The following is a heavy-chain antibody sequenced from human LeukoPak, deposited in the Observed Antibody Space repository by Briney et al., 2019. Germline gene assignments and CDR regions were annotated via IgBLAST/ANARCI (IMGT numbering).Heavy chain of an antibody. V-gene: IGHV1-2*02. CDR2: INPNSGGT. J-gene: IGHJ3*01. Sequence: ASVKVSCKASGYTFTGYYMHWVRQAPGQGLEWMGWINPNSGGTKYAQKFRGRVTMTRDTSIGAAYMEMNRMTSGDAAVYFCARLNYRSGNYDAFDFWGQGTMVTVSS. CDR3: ARLNYRSGNYDAFDF. CDR1: GYTFTGYY. D-gene: IGHD3-10*01.